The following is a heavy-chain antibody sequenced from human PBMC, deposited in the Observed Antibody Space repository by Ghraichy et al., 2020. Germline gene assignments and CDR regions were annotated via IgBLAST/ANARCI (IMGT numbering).Heavy chain of an antibody. CDR1: GFTFSSYA. D-gene: IGHD3-22*01. J-gene: IGHJ3*02. CDR2: ISGSGGST. Sequence: GGSLRLSCAASGFTFSSYAMSWVRQAPGKGLEWVSAISGSGGSTYYADSVKGRFTISRDNSKNTLYLQMNSLRAEDTAVYYCAKDTPLRAWDSSGYYYHDAFDIWGQGTMVTVS. V-gene: IGHV3-23*01. CDR3: AKDTPLRAWDSSGYYYHDAFDI.